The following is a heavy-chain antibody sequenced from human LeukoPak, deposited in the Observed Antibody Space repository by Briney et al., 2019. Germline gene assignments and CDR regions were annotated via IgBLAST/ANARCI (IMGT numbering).Heavy chain of an antibody. J-gene: IGHJ5*02. Sequence: PGGSLRLSCAASGFTFSSYSMNWARQAPGKGLEWVSSISSSSSYIYYADSVKGRFTISRDNAKNSLYLQMNSLRAEDTAVYYCAREVVTALVWFDPWGQGTLVTVSS. V-gene: IGHV3-21*01. CDR1: GFTFSSYS. CDR2: ISSSSSYI. D-gene: IGHD4-23*01. CDR3: AREVVTALVWFDP.